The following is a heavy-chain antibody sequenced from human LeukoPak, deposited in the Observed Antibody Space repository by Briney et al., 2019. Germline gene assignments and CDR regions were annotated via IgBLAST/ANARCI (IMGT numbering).Heavy chain of an antibody. CDR1: GGSITSSTHY. CDR3: ARDFLRDYGDPFDS. Sequence: PSETLSPTCTVSGGSITSSTHYWGWIRQPPGKGLEWIGTIYYTGSPTFYNPSLKSRLTISVDTSKSHFSLKLTSVTAADTAVYYCARDFLRDYGDPFDSWGQGTLVTVSS. J-gene: IGHJ4*02. V-gene: IGHV4-39*07. CDR2: IYYTGSPT. D-gene: IGHD4-17*01.